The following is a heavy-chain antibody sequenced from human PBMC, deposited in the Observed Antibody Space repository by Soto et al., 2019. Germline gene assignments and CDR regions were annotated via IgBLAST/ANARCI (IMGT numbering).Heavy chain of an antibody. J-gene: IGHJ4*02. CDR1: GFPFSRYV. D-gene: IGHD2-2*01. CDR3: ASRYCSSTSCGPGLFDS. V-gene: IGHV3-23*01. CDR2: ISNSGGNT. Sequence: EVQLLEAGVGLVQPGGSLRLSCAASGFPFSRYVMSWVRRAPGKGLEWGSAISNSGGNTYYADSVKGRFTIYRDNSKNKVYLQMNSRRVEDTAVYYCASRYCSSTSCGPGLFDSWGQGTLVTGSS.